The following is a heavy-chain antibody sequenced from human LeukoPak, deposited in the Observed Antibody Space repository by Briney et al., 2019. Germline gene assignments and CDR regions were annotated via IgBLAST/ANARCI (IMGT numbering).Heavy chain of an antibody. CDR1: GFTFSNAW. CDR2: IKRKTDGGTT. J-gene: IGHJ3*02. CDR3: TTEGDYYDSSGYYPDAFDI. V-gene: IGHV3-15*01. Sequence: PGGSLRLSCAASGFTFSNAWMSWVRQAPGKGLEWGGRIKRKTDGGTTDYAAPVKGRFTISRYDSNNTLYLQMNSLKTEDTAVYYCTTEGDYYDSSGYYPDAFDIWGQGTMVTVSS. D-gene: IGHD3-22*01.